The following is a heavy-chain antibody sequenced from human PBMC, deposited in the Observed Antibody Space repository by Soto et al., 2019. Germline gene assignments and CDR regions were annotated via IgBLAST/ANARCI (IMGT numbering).Heavy chain of an antibody. J-gene: IGHJ3*02. CDR3: AKERGVLDAFDI. D-gene: IGHD3-10*01. CDR1: GFTSSSFV. Sequence: QVQLVESGGGVVQPGTSLRLSCAASGFTSSSFVIHWVRQAPGKGLEWLAVISSDGNNQYSADSVKGRFTISRDNSKKTLYLQVNSLRAEDTAVYFCAKERGVLDAFDIWGQGTMVTVS. V-gene: IGHV3-30*18. CDR2: ISSDGNNQ.